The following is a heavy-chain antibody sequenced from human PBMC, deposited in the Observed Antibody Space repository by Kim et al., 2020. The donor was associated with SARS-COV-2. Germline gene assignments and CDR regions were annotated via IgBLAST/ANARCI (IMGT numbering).Heavy chain of an antibody. CDR2: IYYSGST. D-gene: IGHD3-3*01. CDR1: GGSISSYY. Sequence: SETLSLTCTVSGGSISSYYWSWIRQPPGKGLEWMGDIYYSGSTNYNPSLKSRVTISVDTSKNQFSLKLSSVTAADTAVYYCSRDGGFFGYFDYCGQGTLV. J-gene: IGHJ4*02. CDR3: SRDGGFFGYFDY. V-gene: IGHV4-59*13.